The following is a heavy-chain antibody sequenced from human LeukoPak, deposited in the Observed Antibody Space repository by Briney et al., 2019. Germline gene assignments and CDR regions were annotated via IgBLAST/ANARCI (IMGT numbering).Heavy chain of an antibody. CDR1: GYSISSGYY. CDR2: IYHSGST. D-gene: IGHD3-10*01. J-gene: IGHJ6*03. Sequence: SETLSLTCTVSGYSISSGYYWGWIRQPPGKGLEWIGSIYHSGSTYYNPSLKSRVTMSVDTSKNQFSLKLSSVTAADTAVYYCARDRSRFITMVRGADYYYYYYMDVWGKGTTVTVSS. V-gene: IGHV4-38-2*02. CDR3: ARDRSRFITMVRGADYYYYYYMDV.